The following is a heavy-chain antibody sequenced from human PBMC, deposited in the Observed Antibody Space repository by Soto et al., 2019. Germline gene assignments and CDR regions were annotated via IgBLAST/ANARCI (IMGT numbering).Heavy chain of an antibody. D-gene: IGHD2-15*01. CDR2: VNPSGGST. Sequence: SSVKVSCKASGYLFTAYSMHWVRLAPGQGLEWMGVVNPSGGSTKYAQNFQGRVTMTRDTSTTTIYMELSSLRSDDTAIYYCAREENCSGGTCYSEYFHRWGQGTLVTVSS. V-gene: IGHV1-46*01. CDR1: GYLFTAYS. J-gene: IGHJ1*01. CDR3: AREENCSGGTCYSEYFHR.